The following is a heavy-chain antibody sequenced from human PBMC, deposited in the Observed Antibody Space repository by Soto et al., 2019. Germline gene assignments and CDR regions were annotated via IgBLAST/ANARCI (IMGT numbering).Heavy chain of an antibody. D-gene: IGHD4-17*01. CDR2: ISYDGSNK. CDR1: GFTFSSYA. CDR3: ARAETTVTTRFDP. Sequence: QVQLVESGGGVVQSGRSLRLSCAASGFTFSSYAMHWVRQAPGKGLEWVAVISYDGSNKYYADSVKGRFTISRDNSKNTLYLQMNSLRAEDTAVYYCARAETTVTTRFDPWGQGTLVTVSS. J-gene: IGHJ5*02. V-gene: IGHV3-30-3*01.